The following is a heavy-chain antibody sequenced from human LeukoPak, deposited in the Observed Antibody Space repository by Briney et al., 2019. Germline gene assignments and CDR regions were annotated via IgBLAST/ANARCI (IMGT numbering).Heavy chain of an antibody. D-gene: IGHD3-3*01. V-gene: IGHV1-69*01. CDR1: GGTFSSYA. CDR2: IIPIFGTA. J-gene: IGHJ2*01. Sequence: SVKVSCKASGGTFSSYAISWVRQAPGQGLEWMGGIIPIFGTANYAQKFQGRVTITADESTSTAYMELSSLRSEDTAVYYCARVWRSLRFLEVVPPWYFDLWGSGTLITVSS. CDR3: ARVWRSLRFLEVVPPWYFDL.